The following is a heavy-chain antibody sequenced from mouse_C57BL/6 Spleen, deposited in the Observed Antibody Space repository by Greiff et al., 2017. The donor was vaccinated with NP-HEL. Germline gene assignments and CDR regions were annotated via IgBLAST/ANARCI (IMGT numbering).Heavy chain of an antibody. CDR2: IDPSDSYT. CDR1: GYTFTSYW. D-gene: IGHD1-1*01. V-gene: IGHV1-69*01. J-gene: IGHJ4*01. CDR3: ALRYYYAMDY. Sequence: VQLQQPGAELVMPGASVKLSCKASGYTFTSYWMHWVKQRPGQGLEWIGAIDPSDSYTNYNQKFKGKSTLTVDKSSSTAYMQLSSLTSEDSAVYYCALRYYYAMDYWGQGTSVTVSS.